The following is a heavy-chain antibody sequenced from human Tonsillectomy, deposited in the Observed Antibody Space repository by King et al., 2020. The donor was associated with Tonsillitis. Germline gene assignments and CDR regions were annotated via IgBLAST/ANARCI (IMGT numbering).Heavy chain of an antibody. CDR3: AGGYSYGYHCYFDY. CDR2: INHSGST. V-gene: IGHV4-34*01. J-gene: IGHJ4*02. CDR1: GGSFSGYY. Sequence: VQLQQWGAGLLKPSETLSLTCAVYGGSFSGYYWSWIRQPPGKGLEWIGKINHSGSTSYNPSLKSRVTVSVDTSKNQFSLRLSSVTAADTAVYYCAGGYSYGYHCYFDYWGQGTLVTVSS. D-gene: IGHD5-18*01.